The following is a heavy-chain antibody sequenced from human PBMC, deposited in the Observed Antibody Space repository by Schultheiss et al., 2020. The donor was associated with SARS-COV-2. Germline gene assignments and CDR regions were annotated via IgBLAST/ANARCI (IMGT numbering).Heavy chain of an antibody. J-gene: IGHJ6*02. V-gene: IGHV4-34*01. Sequence: SQTLSLTCAVYGGSFSGYYWSWIRQPPGKGLEWIGSIYHSGSTYYNPSLKSRVTISVDTSKNQFSLKLSSVTAADTAVYYCARDQSRGYNYGFYYYGMDVWGQGTTVTVS. CDR3: ARDQSRGYNYGFYYYGMDV. CDR2: IYHSGST. D-gene: IGHD5-18*01. CDR1: GGSFSGYY.